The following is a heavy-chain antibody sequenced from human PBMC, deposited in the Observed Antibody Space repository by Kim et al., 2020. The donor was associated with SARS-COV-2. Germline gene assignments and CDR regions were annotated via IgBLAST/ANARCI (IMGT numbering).Heavy chain of an antibody. D-gene: IGHD6-19*01. J-gene: IGHJ4*02. CDR3: ARFRYSSGWHRTFDC. CDR2: IYPGDSDT. CDR1: GYSFTMYW. V-gene: IGHV5-51*01. Sequence: GESLKISCHASGYSFTMYWIGWVRQMPGKGLEWMGIIYPGDSDTRYSPSFQDQVTISADKSINTAYLQWSSLKASDTAMYYCARFRYSSGWHRTFDCWGQ.